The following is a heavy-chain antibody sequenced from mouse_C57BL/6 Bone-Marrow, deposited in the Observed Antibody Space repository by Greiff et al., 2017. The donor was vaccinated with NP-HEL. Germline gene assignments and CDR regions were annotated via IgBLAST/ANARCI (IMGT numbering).Heavy chain of an antibody. CDR2: IDPSDSYT. Sequence: QVQLQQPGAELVMPGASVKLSCKASGYTFTSYWMHWVKQRPGQGLEWIGEIDPSDSYTNYNQKFKGKSTLTVDKSSSTAYMQLSSLTSEDSAVYYGAREGGGLLQGYAMDYWGQGTSVTVSS. J-gene: IGHJ4*01. CDR3: AREGGGLLQGYAMDY. V-gene: IGHV1-69*01. D-gene: IGHD2-3*01. CDR1: GYTFTSYW.